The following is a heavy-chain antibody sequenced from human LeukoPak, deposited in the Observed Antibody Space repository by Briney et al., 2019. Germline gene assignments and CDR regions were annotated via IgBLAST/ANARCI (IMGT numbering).Heavy chain of an antibody. CDR1: GFTFSSYA. Sequence: QSGGSLRLSCAASGFTFSSYAMSWVRQAPGKGLEWVSAISGSGGSTYYADSVKGRFTISRDNSKNTLYLQMNSLRAEDTAVYYCAKFPSSSWSENWFDPWGQGTLVTVSS. D-gene: IGHD6-13*01. V-gene: IGHV3-23*01. CDR2: ISGSGGST. J-gene: IGHJ5*02. CDR3: AKFPSSSWSENWFDP.